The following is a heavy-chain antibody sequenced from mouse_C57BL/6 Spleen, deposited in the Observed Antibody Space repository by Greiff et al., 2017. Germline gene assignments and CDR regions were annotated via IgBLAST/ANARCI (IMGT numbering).Heavy chain of an antibody. CDR1: GFTFSSYG. J-gene: IGHJ3*01. D-gene: IGHD2-3*01. CDR2: ISRGGSYT. Sequence: EVMLVESGGDLVKPGGSLKLSCAASGFTFSSYGMSWVRQTPDKRLEWVATISRGGSYTYYPDSVKGRFTISRDNAKNTLYLQMSSLKSEDTAMXYCARHDGYYVGAYWGQGTLVTVSA. CDR3: ARHDGYYVGAY. V-gene: IGHV5-6*01.